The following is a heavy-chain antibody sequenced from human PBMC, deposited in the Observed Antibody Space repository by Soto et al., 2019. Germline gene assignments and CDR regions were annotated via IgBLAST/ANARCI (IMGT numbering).Heavy chain of an antibody. V-gene: IGHV4-59*01. CDR3: ARDEARLIGHYFDY. J-gene: IGHJ4*02. Sequence: SETLSLTCTESGGAISREYCSGIRQAPGKGLEWVGDSYYSGSTNYNPSLKSRVTISVDTSKNQFSLKLSSVTAADTAVYYCARDEARLIGHYFDYWGQGTLVTASS. CDR1: GGAISREY. CDR2: SYYSGST. D-gene: IGHD6-19*01.